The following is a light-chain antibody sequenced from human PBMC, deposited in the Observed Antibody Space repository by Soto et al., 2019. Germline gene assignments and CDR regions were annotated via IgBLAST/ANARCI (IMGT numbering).Light chain of an antibody. CDR1: SSDVGSYNR. CDR3: SSYTSSSVV. CDR2: EVS. Sequence: QSALTQPPSVSGSPGQSVTISCTGTSSDVGSYNRVSWYQQPPGTAPKLMIYEVSNRPSGVPDRFSGSKSVNTASLTISGLQAEDEADYYCSSYTSSSVVFGGGTKVTVL. V-gene: IGLV2-18*02. J-gene: IGLJ2*01.